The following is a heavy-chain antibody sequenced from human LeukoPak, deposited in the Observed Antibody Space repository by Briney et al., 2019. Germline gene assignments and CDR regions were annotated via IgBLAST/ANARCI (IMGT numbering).Heavy chain of an antibody. Sequence: GGSLRPSCAASGFTFSSYAMSWVRQAPGKGLEWVSAISGSGGSTYYADSVKGRFTISRDNSKNTLYLQMNSLRAEDTAVYYCAKETGSYHILYYFDYWGQGALVTVSS. J-gene: IGHJ4*02. CDR3: AKETGSYHILYYFDY. CDR1: GFTFSSYA. D-gene: IGHD1-26*01. CDR2: ISGSGGST. V-gene: IGHV3-23*01.